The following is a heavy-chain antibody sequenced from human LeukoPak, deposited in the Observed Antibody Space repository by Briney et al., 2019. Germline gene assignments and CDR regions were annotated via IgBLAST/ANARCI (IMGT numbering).Heavy chain of an antibody. V-gene: IGHV1-24*01. Sequence: ASVKVSCKVSGYTLTELSMHWVRQAPGKGLEWMGGFDPEDGETIYAQKFQGRVTMTEDTSTDTAYMELSSLRSEDTAVYYCATGAEYYYDSSGYHGHYQHWGQGRLVTVSS. J-gene: IGHJ1*01. CDR1: GYTLTELS. CDR2: FDPEDGET. CDR3: ATGAEYYYDSSGYHGHYQH. D-gene: IGHD3-22*01.